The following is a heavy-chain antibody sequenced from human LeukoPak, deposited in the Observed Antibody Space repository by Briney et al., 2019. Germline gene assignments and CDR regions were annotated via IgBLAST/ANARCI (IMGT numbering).Heavy chain of an antibody. D-gene: IGHD3-3*01. J-gene: IGHJ6*03. V-gene: IGHV1-2*02. CDR1: GYTFTGYY. CDR3: ARDHSNDFWSGSGPLYYMDV. Sequence: GASVKVSCKASGYTFTGYYMHWVRQAPGQGLEWMGWINPNSGGTNYAQKFQGRVTMTRDTSISTAYMELSRLRSDGTAVYYCARDHSNDFWSGSGPLYYMDVWGKGTTVTVSS. CDR2: INPNSGGT.